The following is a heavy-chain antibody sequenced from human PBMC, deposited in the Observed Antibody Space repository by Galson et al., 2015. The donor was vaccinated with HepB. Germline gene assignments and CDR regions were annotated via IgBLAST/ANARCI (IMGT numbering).Heavy chain of an antibody. V-gene: IGHV3-30*04. CDR2: ISSDINTK. Sequence: SLRLSCAASGFTFSRHAFHWVRQAPGKGLQWLSLISSDINTKNYADSVKGRFSVSRGNSRDTVYLQMNGLRPEDTAVYFCASDLDGSGSFYNMLAYWGQGIMVTVSS. J-gene: IGHJ4*02. D-gene: IGHD3-10*01. CDR3: ASDLDGSGSFYNMLAY. CDR1: GFTFSRHA.